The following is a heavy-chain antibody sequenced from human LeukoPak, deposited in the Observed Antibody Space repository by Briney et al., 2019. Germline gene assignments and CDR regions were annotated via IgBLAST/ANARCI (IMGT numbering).Heavy chain of an antibody. D-gene: IGHD3-10*01. Sequence: ASVKVSCKASGYTFTGYYMHWVRQAPGQGLEWMGWNNPNSGGTNYAQKFQGRVTMTRDTSISTAYMELSRLRSDDTAVYYCARFDSLYGSGSYSFDYWGQGTLVTVSS. CDR3: ARFDSLYGSGSYSFDY. V-gene: IGHV1-2*02. J-gene: IGHJ4*02. CDR2: NNPNSGGT. CDR1: GYTFTGYY.